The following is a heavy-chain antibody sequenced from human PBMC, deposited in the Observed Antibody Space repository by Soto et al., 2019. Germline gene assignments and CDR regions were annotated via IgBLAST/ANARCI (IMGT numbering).Heavy chain of an antibody. J-gene: IGHJ6*03. Sequence: ASVKVSCKASGYTFTGYYMHWVRQAPGQGLEWMGWINPNSGGTNYAQKFQGWVTMTRDTSISTAYMELSRLRSDDTAVYYCARYVGAAGQPPPYYFMDVWGKATTVTVSS. CDR2: INPNSGGT. CDR3: ARYVGAAGQPPPYYFMDV. V-gene: IGHV1-2*04. D-gene: IGHD6-13*01. CDR1: GYTFTGYY.